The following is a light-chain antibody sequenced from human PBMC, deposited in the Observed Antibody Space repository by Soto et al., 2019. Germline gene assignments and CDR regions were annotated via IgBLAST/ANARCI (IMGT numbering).Light chain of an antibody. CDR2: GAS. CDR3: QQYNHWPPLT. V-gene: IGKV3-15*01. J-gene: IGKJ4*01. Sequence: EIVMTQSPATLSVSPGERATLSCRASQSVGRNLAWYQQKPGQAHRLLIYGASTRATGIPARFIGSGSGTEITLPIICLQSEDFAIYSCQQYNHWPPLTFGGGTKVEI. CDR1: QSVGRN.